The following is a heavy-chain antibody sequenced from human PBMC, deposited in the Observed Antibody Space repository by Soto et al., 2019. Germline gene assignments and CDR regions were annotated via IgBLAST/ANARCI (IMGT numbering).Heavy chain of an antibody. CDR1: GGSISSGDYY. V-gene: IGHV4-31*03. CDR3: ARGGSGDIVVVAAIDY. Sequence: QVQLQESGPGLVKPSQTLSLTCSVSGGSISSGDYYWSWVRQHPGKGLEWIGYIFYSGSTYYNPSLKSRVTISVDTSKTHFPLKLSSVTAADTAVYYCARGGSGDIVVVAAIDYWGQGTLVTVSS. J-gene: IGHJ4*02. D-gene: IGHD2-15*01. CDR2: IFYSGST.